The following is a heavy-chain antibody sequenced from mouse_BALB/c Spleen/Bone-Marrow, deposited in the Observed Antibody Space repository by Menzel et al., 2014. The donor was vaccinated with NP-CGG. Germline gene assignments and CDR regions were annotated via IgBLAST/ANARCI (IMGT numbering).Heavy chain of an antibody. CDR2: IWGGGST. D-gene: IGHD4-1*02. CDR3: AKLNWVYAMDY. V-gene: IGHV2-6-5*01. J-gene: IGHJ4*01. CDR1: GFSLXDYG. Sequence: QVQLQQSGPGLVAPSQSLSITCTVSGFSLXDYGVTWIRQPPGKGLKWLGIIWGGGSTFYNSSLRSRLNVSKDNSKSQVFLKMNSLQADDTAMYYCAKLNWVYAMDYWGQGTSVTVSS.